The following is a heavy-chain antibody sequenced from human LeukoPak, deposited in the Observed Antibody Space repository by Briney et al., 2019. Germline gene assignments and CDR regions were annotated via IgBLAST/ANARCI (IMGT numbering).Heavy chain of an antibody. D-gene: IGHD3-16*01. CDR2: ISSNGGST. J-gene: IGHJ4*02. Sequence: GGSLRLSCAASGFTFSSYAMHWVRQAPGKGLEYVSAISSNGGSTYYANSVKGRFTISRDNSKNTIYLQMGSLRAEDMAVYYCARDGGVPTHFDYWGQGTLVTVSS. CDR1: GFTFSSYA. V-gene: IGHV3-64*01. CDR3: ARDGGVPTHFDY.